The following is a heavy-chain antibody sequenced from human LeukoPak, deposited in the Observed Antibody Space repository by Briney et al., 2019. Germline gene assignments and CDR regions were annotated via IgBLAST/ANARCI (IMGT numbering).Heavy chain of an antibody. Sequence: ASVKVSCKASGYTFTSYVIHWVRQAPGQRLEWMGWINAGNGNTKYSQEFQGRVTITRDTSISTAYMELSRLRSDDTAVYYCARGGYYGSGSYSYWGQGTLVTVSS. V-gene: IGHV1-3*01. D-gene: IGHD3-10*01. CDR2: INAGNGNT. CDR3: ARGGYYGSGSYSY. CDR1: GYTFTSYV. J-gene: IGHJ4*02.